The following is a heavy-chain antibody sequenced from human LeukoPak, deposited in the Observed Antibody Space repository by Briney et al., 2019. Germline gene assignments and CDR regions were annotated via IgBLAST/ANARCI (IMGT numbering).Heavy chain of an antibody. CDR2: ISYDGSNE. CDR3: ARDKVGATNYFDY. Sequence: PGGSLRLSCAASGFTFSSYAMHWVRQAPAKGLEWVAVISYDGSNEYYADSVKGRFTISRDNSKNTLYLQMNSLRAEDTAVYYCARDKVGATNYFDYWGQGTLVTVSS. V-gene: IGHV3-30-3*01. D-gene: IGHD1-26*01. J-gene: IGHJ4*02. CDR1: GFTFSSYA.